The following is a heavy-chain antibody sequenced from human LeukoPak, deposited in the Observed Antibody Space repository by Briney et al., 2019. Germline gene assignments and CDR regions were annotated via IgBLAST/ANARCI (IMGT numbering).Heavy chain of an antibody. CDR2: ISAYNGNT. CDR1: GYTFTSYG. CDR3: ARAIRGSGRFHNYYYYYYMDV. D-gene: IGHD3-10*01. V-gene: IGHV1-18*01. J-gene: IGHJ6*03. Sequence: GASVTVSCKASGYTFTSYGISWVRQAPGQGLEWMGWISAYNGNTNYAQKLQGRVTMTTDTSTSTAYMELRSLRSDDTAVYYCARAIRGSGRFHNYYYYYYMDVWGKGTTVTVSS.